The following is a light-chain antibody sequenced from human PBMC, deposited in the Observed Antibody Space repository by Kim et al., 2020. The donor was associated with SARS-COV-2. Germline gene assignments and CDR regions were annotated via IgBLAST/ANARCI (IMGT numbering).Light chain of an antibody. Sequence: VAPEESAPPSGRAKENSGTYVAWYQKKPGQAPKFIFSRASTRAAGVPARFTGSGAGTEFTLTISSLQSEDFAVYHCQQYNNWPWTFGQGTKVDIK. CDR3: QQYNNWPWT. J-gene: IGKJ1*01. V-gene: IGKV3-15*01. CDR2: RAS. CDR1: ENSGTY.